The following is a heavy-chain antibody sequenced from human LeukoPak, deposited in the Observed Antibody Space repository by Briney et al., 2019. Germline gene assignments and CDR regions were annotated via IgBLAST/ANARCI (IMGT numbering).Heavy chain of an antibody. Sequence: PSGTLSLTCTVSGVSISSGGYYWSWIRQHPGKGLEWIGYIYYTRSTYFNPSLRSRLTISLDTSSNQFSLKLNSVTAADTAVYYCARGPVRDYSNYWGQGTLVTVSS. D-gene: IGHD4-11*01. V-gene: IGHV4-31*03. CDR3: ARGPVRDYSNY. CDR1: GVSISSGGYY. CDR2: IYYTRST. J-gene: IGHJ4*02.